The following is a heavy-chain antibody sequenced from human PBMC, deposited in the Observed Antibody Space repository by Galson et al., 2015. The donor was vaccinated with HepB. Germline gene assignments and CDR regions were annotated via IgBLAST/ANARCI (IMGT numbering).Heavy chain of an antibody. Sequence: SLRLSCAASGFTFSSYSMNWVRQAPGKGLEWVSSISSSSSYIYYADSVKGRFTISRDNAKNSLYLQMNSLRAEDTAVYYCAREGFRDGYTVLFDYWGQGTLVTVSS. D-gene: IGHD5-24*01. V-gene: IGHV3-21*01. CDR1: GFTFSSYS. CDR2: ISSSSSYI. J-gene: IGHJ4*02. CDR3: AREGFRDGYTVLFDY.